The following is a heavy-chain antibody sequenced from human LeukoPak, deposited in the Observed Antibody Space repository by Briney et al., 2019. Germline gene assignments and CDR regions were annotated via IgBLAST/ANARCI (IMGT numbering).Heavy chain of an antibody. CDR1: GGSISSSSYY. CDR2: IYYSGST. V-gene: IGHV4-39*01. Sequence: SETLSLTCTVSGGSISSSSYYWGWIRQPPGKGLEWIGSIYYSGSTYYNPSLKSRVTISVDTSKSQFSLKLSSVTAADTAVYYCASQPSNYNDYWGQGTLVTVSS. CDR3: ASQPSNYNDY. D-gene: IGHD4-11*01. J-gene: IGHJ4*02.